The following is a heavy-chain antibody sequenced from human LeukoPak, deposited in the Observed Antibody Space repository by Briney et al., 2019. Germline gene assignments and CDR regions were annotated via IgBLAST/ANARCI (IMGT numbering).Heavy chain of an antibody. CDR2: ISGSGGST. CDR3: AREGYSYGYYFDY. J-gene: IGHJ4*02. Sequence: PGGSLRLSCAASGFTFSSYAMSWVRQAPGKGLEWVSAISGSGGSTYYADSVKVRFTISRDNSKNTLYLQMNSLRAEDTAVYYCAREGYSYGYYFDYWGQGTLVTVSS. CDR1: GFTFSSYA. D-gene: IGHD5-18*01. V-gene: IGHV3-23*01.